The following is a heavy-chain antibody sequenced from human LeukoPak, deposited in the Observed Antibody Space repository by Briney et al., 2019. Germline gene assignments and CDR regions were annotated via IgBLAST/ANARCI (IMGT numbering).Heavy chain of an antibody. V-gene: IGHV3-7*01. Sequence: PGGSLRLSCAASGFTFSSYDMHWVRQAPGKGLEWVANIKQDGSEKYYVDSVKGRFTISRDNAKNSLYLQMNSLRAEDTAVYYCATQSYGLFDYWGQGTLVTVSS. D-gene: IGHD3-10*01. CDR2: IKQDGSEK. J-gene: IGHJ4*02. CDR1: GFTFSSYD. CDR3: ATQSYGLFDY.